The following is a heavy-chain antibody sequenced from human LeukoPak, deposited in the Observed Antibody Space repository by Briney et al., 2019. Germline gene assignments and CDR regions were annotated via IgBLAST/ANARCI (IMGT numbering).Heavy chain of an antibody. CDR1: GFTLSNAW. Sequence: GGSLRLSCAASGFTLSNAWMNWVRQAPGKGLEWVSAISGGGGSTYYADSVKGRFTISRDNSKNTLYLQMNSLRAEDTAVYYCAKRGDSTIGAFDIWGQGTMVTVSS. J-gene: IGHJ3*02. V-gene: IGHV3-23*01. D-gene: IGHD2-21*02. CDR3: AKRGDSTIGAFDI. CDR2: ISGGGGST.